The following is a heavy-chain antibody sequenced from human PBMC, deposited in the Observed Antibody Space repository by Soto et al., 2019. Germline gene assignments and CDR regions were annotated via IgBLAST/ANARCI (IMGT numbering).Heavy chain of an antibody. D-gene: IGHD2-8*01. CDR3: AKGSVLRVVEAPLAILGGVDV. J-gene: IGHJ6*02. V-gene: IGHV3-33*06. CDR1: GFTFSSYG. Sequence: TGGSLRLSCAASGFTFSSYGMHWVRQAPGKGLEWVAVIWYDGSNKYYADSVKGRFTISRDNSKTILYLQMNSLRLEDTAVYYCAKGSVLRVVEAPLAILGGVDVCGQGAIVTVSS. CDR2: IWYDGSNK.